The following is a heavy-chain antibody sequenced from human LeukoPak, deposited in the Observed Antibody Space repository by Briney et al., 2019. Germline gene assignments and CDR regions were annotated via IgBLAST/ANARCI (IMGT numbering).Heavy chain of an antibody. Sequence: SETLSLTRTVSGGSISSSSYYWGWIRQPPGKGLEWIGSIYYSGSTYYNPSLKSRVTISVDTSKNQFSLKLSSVTAADTAVYYCARDWADYYGSGSLDYWGQGTLVTVSS. CDR3: ARDWADYYGSGSLDY. CDR1: GGSISSSSYY. J-gene: IGHJ4*02. D-gene: IGHD3-10*01. V-gene: IGHV4-39*07. CDR2: IYYSGST.